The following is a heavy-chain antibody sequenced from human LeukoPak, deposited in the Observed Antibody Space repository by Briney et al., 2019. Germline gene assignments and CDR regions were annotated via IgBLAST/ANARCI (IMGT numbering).Heavy chain of an antibody. Sequence: SGGSLRLSCAASGFTFSTYSMSWVRQAPGKGLEWVSSISGRSYIDYADSVRGRFTTSRDNAKNSLYLQMNSLRAEDTAVYYCARVIISYYHMDVWGKGTTVTVSS. V-gene: IGHV3-21*01. CDR3: ARVIISYYHMDV. CDR2: ISGRSYI. J-gene: IGHJ6*03. CDR1: GFTFSTYS.